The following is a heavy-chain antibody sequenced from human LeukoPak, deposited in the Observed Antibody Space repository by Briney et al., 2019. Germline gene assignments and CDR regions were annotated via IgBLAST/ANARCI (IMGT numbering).Heavy chain of an antibody. CDR1: GFTFSNAC. CDR2: IKGKTDGGTT. CDR3: TTGTWIQLWLADY. D-gene: IGHD5-18*01. J-gene: IGHJ4*02. V-gene: IGHV3-15*01. Sequence: GGSLRLSCAASGFTFSNACMSWVRQAPGKGLEWVGHIKGKTDGGTTDYAAPVQGRFTISRDDSKNTLFLQMNGLKTEGTAVYYCTTGTWIQLWLADYWGQGTLVTVSS.